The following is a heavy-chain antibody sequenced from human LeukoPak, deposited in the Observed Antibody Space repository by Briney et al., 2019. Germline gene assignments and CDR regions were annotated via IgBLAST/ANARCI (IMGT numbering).Heavy chain of an antibody. CDR1: GGSISSNNW. V-gene: IGHV4-4*02. D-gene: IGHD1-26*01. Sequence: SETLSLTCAVSGGSISSNNWWSWVRQPPGKGLEWIGEIYHSGSTYYNPSLESRVTISVDKSKNQFSLTLSSVTAADTTVYYCASNQGMGAYFDSWGQGTLVTVSS. J-gene: IGHJ4*02. CDR2: IYHSGST. CDR3: ASNQGMGAYFDS.